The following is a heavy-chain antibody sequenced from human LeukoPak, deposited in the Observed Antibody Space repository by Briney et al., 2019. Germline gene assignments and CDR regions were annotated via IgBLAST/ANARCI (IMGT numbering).Heavy chain of an antibody. V-gene: IGHV4-30-4*01. Sequence: PSETLSLTCTVSGGSISSGDYYWTWIRQPPGKGLEWIGYIYCSGSTYYNPSLKSRVTISIDTSKNQFSLKLSSVTAADTAVYYCARLRIAVGGFDYWGQGTLLTVSS. J-gene: IGHJ4*02. CDR1: GGSISSGDYY. D-gene: IGHD6-19*01. CDR2: IYCSGST. CDR3: ARLRIAVGGFDY.